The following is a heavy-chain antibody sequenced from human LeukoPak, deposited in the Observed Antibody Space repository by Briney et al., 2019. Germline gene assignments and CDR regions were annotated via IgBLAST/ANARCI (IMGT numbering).Heavy chain of an antibody. Sequence: ASVKVSCKASGYTFTNYYIHWVRQAPGQGLEWMGVISPSGGSTSYAQKFQGRVTITADKSTSTAYMELSSLRSEDTAVYYCATFDYWGQGTLVTVSS. CDR3: ATFDY. V-gene: IGHV1-46*01. CDR2: ISPSGGST. CDR1: GYTFTNYY. J-gene: IGHJ4*02.